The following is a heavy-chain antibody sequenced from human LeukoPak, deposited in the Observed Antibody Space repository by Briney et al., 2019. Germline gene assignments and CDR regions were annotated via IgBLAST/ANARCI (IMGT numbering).Heavy chain of an antibody. CDR3: AKSLPNYYDSSGYSGFDY. D-gene: IGHD3-22*01. Sequence: GGSLRLSCAASGFTFSIYAMSWVRQAPGKGLEWVSAISGSGGSTYYADSVKGRFTISTDNSKNTLYLQMNSLRAEDTAVYYCAKSLPNYYDSSGYSGFDYWGQGNLVTVSS. CDR1: GFTFSIYA. J-gene: IGHJ4*02. V-gene: IGHV3-23*01. CDR2: ISGSGGST.